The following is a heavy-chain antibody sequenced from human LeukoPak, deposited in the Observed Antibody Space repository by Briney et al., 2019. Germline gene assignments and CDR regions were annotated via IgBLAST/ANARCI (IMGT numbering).Heavy chain of an antibody. V-gene: IGHV3-23*01. CDR3: AKGGTTEWYYYMDV. CDR1: WFTFSSYV. D-gene: IGHD2-15*01. Sequence: GVSLRLSCAASWFTFSSYVIIGLRQPPGKGVYGVATISGSGGSTYYADSVKGRFTISRDNSKNTLYLQMNSLRAEDTAVYHCAKGGTTEWYYYMDVWGKGTTVTVSS. J-gene: IGHJ6*03. CDR2: ISGSGGST.